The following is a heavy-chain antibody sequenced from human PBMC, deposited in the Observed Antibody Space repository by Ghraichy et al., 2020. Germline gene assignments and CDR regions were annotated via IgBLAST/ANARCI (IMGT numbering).Heavy chain of an antibody. CDR3: ADTAYDH. D-gene: IGHD4-17*01. CDR2: IYSVGST. V-gene: IGHV3-53*01. CDR1: GLTVSSNY. J-gene: IGHJ4*02. Sequence: GESLNISCAASGLTVSSNYMSWVRQAPGKGLEWISVIYSVGSTSYADSVKGRFTISRDNSKNTLYLQMNSLRAEDTAVYYCADTAYDHCGQGTLVTVSS.